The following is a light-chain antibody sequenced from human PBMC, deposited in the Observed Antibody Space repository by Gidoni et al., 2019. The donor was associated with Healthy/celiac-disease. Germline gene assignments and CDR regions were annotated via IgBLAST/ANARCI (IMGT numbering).Light chain of an antibody. CDR3: QQYYSYPRT. Sequence: AIRMTQSPSSFSASTGDRVTFTCRASQGISSYLAWYQQKPGKAPKLLIYAASTLQSGIPSRFSGSGSGTDFTLTISCLQSEEFATYYCQQYYSYPRTFGQGTKLEIK. V-gene: IGKV1-8*01. CDR1: QGISSY. J-gene: IGKJ2*01. CDR2: AAS.